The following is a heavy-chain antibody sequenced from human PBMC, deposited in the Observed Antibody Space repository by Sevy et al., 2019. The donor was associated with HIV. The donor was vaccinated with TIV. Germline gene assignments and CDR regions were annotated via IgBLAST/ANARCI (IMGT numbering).Heavy chain of an antibody. CDR1: GGTFSSYA. CDR2: IIPIFGTV. V-gene: IGHV1-69*13. D-gene: IGHD3-10*01. J-gene: IGHJ6*02. CDR3: ARAPLDRITLVQGVVSHYYYSMDV. Sequence: ASVKVSCKASGGTFSSYAISWVRQAPGQGLEWMGGIIPIFGTVNYVQKFQGRVTITADESTSTAYMELSSLGSEDTAVYYLARAPLDRITLVQGVVSHYYYSMDVWGQGTTVTVSS.